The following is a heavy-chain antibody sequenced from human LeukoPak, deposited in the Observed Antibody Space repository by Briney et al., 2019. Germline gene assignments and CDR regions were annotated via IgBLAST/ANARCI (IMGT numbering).Heavy chain of an antibody. CDR1: GGTFSSYA. J-gene: IGHJ4*02. CDR3: ARDRGYGNPYLDY. D-gene: IGHD5-12*01. CDR2: IIPIFGTA. Sequence: ASVKVSCKASGGTFSSYAISWVRQAPGQGLEWMGRIIPIFGTANYAQKFQGRVTITTDESTSTAYMELSSLRSEDTAVYYCARDRGYGNPYLDYWGQGTLVTVSS. V-gene: IGHV1-69*05.